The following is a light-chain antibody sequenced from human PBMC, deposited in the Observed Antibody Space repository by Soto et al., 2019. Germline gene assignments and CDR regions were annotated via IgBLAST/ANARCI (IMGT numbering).Light chain of an antibody. CDR1: TNDIGAFDY. V-gene: IGLV2-14*01. CDR3: SSYTTNNAHV. Sequence: QSALAQPASVSASPGQSISISCTVTTNDIGAFDYVSWYQQHPGKAPKLIIYEIFNRPSGVSHRFSGSKSGNSASLTISGLQAEDEADYYCSSYTTNNAHVFGGGTKVTVL. J-gene: IGLJ2*01. CDR2: EIF.